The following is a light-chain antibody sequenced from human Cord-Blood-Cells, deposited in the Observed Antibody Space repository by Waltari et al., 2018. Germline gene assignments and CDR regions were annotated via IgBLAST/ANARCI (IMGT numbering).Light chain of an antibody. V-gene: IGKV3-20*01. J-gene: IGKJ2*01. Sequence: EIVLTQSPGTLSLSPGERATLPCRASKSVSSSYLAWYQQKPGQAPRLLIYGASSRATGIPDRFSGSGSGTDFTLTISRLEPEDFAVYYCQQYGSSYTFGQGTKLEIK. CDR2: GAS. CDR1: KSVSSSY. CDR3: QQYGSSYT.